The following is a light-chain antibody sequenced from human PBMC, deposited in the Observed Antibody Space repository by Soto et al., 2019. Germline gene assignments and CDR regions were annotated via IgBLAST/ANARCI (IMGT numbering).Light chain of an antibody. J-gene: IGLJ1*01. CDR3: CSYTTSAPYV. CDR2: EVT. Sequence: QSVLTQPASVSGSPGQSITISCTGTSSDVGAYNFVSWYQHHPDRAPKLIIYEVTIRPSGVSNRFSGSKSGNTASLTISGLQAEDESDYYCCSYTTSAPYVFGSGTKLTVL. CDR1: SSDVGAYNF. V-gene: IGLV2-14*01.